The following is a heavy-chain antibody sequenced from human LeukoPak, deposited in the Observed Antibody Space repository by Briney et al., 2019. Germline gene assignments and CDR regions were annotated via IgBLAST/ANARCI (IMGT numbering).Heavy chain of an antibody. D-gene: IGHD3-22*01. CDR2: FDPEDGET. CDR3: AMGDSSGYYSFDY. CDR1: GYTLTELS. Sequence: GASVNVSCKVSGYTLTELSMHWVRQAPGKGREWMGGFDPEDGETIYAQKFQGRVTMTEDTSTDTAYMELSSLRSEDTAVYYCAMGDSSGYYSFDYWGQGTLVTVSS. J-gene: IGHJ4*02. V-gene: IGHV1-24*01.